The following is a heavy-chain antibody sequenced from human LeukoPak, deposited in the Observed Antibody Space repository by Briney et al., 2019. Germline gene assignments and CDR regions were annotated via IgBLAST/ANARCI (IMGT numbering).Heavy chain of an antibody. Sequence: GGSLRLSCVASGFTFSHYWMSWVRQAPGKGLEWVANIKQDGSEKYYVDSVKGRFTISRDNAKNSLYLQMNSLRAEDTAVYYCAREDDSSGYGYWGQGTLVTVSS. V-gene: IGHV3-7*01. CDR1: GFTFSHYW. J-gene: IGHJ4*02. CDR2: IKQDGSEK. D-gene: IGHD3-22*01. CDR3: AREDDSSGYGY.